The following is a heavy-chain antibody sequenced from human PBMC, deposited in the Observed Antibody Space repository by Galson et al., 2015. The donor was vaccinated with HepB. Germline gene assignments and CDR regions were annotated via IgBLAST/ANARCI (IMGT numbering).Heavy chain of an antibody. CDR2: VYHTGDT. V-gene: IGHV4-4*02. CDR1: GDSITSSDW. Sequence: LSLTCTVSGDSITSSDWWTWVRQSPGKGLEWIGEVYHTGDTTYNPSLKTRLSISIDKSKSQFSLNLSSVTAADTAIYYCTRTVAARRYFEFWGQGALVTVSS. CDR3: TRTVAARRYFEF. J-gene: IGHJ4*02. D-gene: IGHD6-6*01.